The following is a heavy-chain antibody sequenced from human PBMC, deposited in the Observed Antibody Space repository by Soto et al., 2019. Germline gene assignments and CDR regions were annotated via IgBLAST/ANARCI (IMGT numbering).Heavy chain of an antibody. V-gene: IGHV4-59*01. CDR1: VGSISSYY. J-gene: IGHJ4*02. Sequence: SETLSLTCTVSVGSISSYYWSWIRQPPGKGLEWIGYIYYSGSSNYNPSLKSRVTISVDTSKNQFSLKLNSVTAADTAVYYCARYYCTSTTCYYFDYWGQGTLVTVSS. CDR2: IYYSGSS. CDR3: ARYYCTSTTCYYFDY. D-gene: IGHD2-2*01.